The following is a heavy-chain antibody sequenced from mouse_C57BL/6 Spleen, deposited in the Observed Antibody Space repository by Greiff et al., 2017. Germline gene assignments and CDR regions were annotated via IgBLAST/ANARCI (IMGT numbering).Heavy chain of an antibody. D-gene: IGHD2-3*01. CDR1: GFTFSSYT. V-gene: IGHV5-9*01. CDR2: ISGGGGNT. J-gene: IGHJ1*03. Sequence: EVHLVEPGGGLVKPGGSLKLSCAASGFTFSSYTMSWVRQTPEQRLEWVATISGGGGNTYYPDSVKGRFTISRDNAKNTLYLQMSSLRSEDAALYYCARQDRDGFWYFDVWGTGTTVTVSS. CDR3: ARQDRDGFWYFDV.